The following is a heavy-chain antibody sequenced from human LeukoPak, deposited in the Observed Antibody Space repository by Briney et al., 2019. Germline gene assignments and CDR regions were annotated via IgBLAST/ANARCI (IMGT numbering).Heavy chain of an antibody. CDR3: AKDPYRVVVATGNYLDP. D-gene: IGHD2-15*01. CDR2: ISHDGSNI. CDR1: GFAFSYYG. V-gene: IGHV3-30*18. Sequence: GGSLRLSCAASGFAFSYYGVHWVRHAPGKGLEWVAVISHDGSNIHYGDSVKGRFTISRDNSKNTVYLQMNSLRAEDTAIYYCAKDPYRVVVATGNYLDPWGQGTLVTVSS. J-gene: IGHJ5*02.